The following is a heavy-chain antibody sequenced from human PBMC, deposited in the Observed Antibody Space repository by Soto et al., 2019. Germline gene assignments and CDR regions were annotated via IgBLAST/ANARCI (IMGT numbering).Heavy chain of an antibody. CDR2: TYYRSKWYN. Sequence: QSQTLSLTCAISGDSVSSNSAAWNWIRQSPSRGLEWLGRTYYRSKWYNDYAVSVKSRITINPDTSKNQFSLQLNSVTPEDKAVYYCAREYYDMLTGWGLGYYGMDVWGQGTTVTVSS. CDR3: AREYYDMLTGWGLGYYGMDV. CDR1: GDSVSSNSAA. V-gene: IGHV6-1*01. D-gene: IGHD3-9*01. J-gene: IGHJ6*02.